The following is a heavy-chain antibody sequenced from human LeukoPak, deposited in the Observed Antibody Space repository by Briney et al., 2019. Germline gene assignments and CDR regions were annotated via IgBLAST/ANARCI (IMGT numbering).Heavy chain of an antibody. CDR2: IIPILGIA. CDR1: GGTFSSYA. J-gene: IGHJ4*02. D-gene: IGHD4-17*01. CDR3: ARDLGGLRRTTVTGVFDY. Sequence: SVKVSCKASGGTFSSYAISWVRQAPGQGLEWMGRIIPILGIANYAQKFQGRVTITADKSTSTAYVELSSLRSEDTAVYYCARDLGGLRRTTVTGVFDYWGQGTLVTVSS. V-gene: IGHV1-69*04.